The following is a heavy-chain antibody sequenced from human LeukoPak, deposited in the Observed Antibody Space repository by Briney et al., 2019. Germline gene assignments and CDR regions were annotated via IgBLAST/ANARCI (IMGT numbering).Heavy chain of an antibody. CDR3: ARQYYDSTGYYYFDY. V-gene: IGHV4-39*01. CDR1: GDFITGSTYY. Sequence: SETLSLTCTVSGDFITGSTYYWGWIRQPPGKGLEWIGGMYYSGSTYSNPSLRSRVTMSAETSKNQFSLNLKSVTAADTAVYYCARQYYDSTGYYYFDYWGQGTLVTVSS. D-gene: IGHD3-22*01. CDR2: MYYSGST. J-gene: IGHJ4*02.